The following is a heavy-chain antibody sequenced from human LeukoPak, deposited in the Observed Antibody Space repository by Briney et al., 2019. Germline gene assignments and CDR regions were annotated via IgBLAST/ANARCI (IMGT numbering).Heavy chain of an antibody. CDR1: GGTFSSYA. CDR3: ARGFPYYNGSGSSYYYYCYGMDV. J-gene: IGHJ6*04. V-gene: IGHV1-69*06. D-gene: IGHD3-10*01. Sequence: SVKVSCKASGGTFSSYAISWVRQAPGQGLEWMGGIIPIFGTANYAQKFQGRVTITADKSTSTAYMELSSLRSEDTAVYYCARGFPYYNGSGSSYYYYCYGMDVWGKGTTVTVSS. CDR2: IIPIFGTA.